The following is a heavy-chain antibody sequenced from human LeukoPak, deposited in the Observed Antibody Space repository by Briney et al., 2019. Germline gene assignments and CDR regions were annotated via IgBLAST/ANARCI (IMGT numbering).Heavy chain of an antibody. Sequence: PSETLSLTCTVSGGSISSGDYYWSWIRQPPGKGLEWIGYIYYSGSTYYNPSLKSRVTISVDTSKNQFSLKLSSVTAADTAVYYCAREVPGIAAGGLYNWFDPWGQGTLVTVSS. CDR2: IYYSGST. D-gene: IGHD6-13*01. J-gene: IGHJ5*02. CDR1: GGSISSGDYY. CDR3: AREVPGIAAGGLYNWFDP. V-gene: IGHV4-30-4*01.